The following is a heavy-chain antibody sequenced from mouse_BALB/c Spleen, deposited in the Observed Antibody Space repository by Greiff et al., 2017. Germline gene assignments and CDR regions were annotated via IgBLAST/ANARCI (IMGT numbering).Heavy chain of an antibody. CDR2: IDPETGGT. CDR1: GYTFTDYE. J-gene: IGHJ3*01. Sequence: LQESGAELVRPGASVTLSCKASGYTFTDYEMHWVKQTPVHGLEWIGAIDPETGGTAYNQKFKGKATLTADKSSSTAYMELRSLTSEDSAVYYCTGTDDGYYVGFAYWGQGTLVTVSA. V-gene: IGHV1-15*01. CDR3: TGTDDGYYVGFAY. D-gene: IGHD2-3*01.